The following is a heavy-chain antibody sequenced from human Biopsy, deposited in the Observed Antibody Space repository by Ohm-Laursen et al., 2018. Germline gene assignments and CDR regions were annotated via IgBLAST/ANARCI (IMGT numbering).Heavy chain of an antibody. Sequence: SLRLSCTASEFIFSRFWMYWVRHAPGKGLVWVSRINTDGSSTNYADAVKGRFTISRDNAKNTVFLQMNSLRAEDTAVYYCTRAEAGSGSLLYFDYWGQGTLVTVPS. J-gene: IGHJ4*02. V-gene: IGHV3-74*01. D-gene: IGHD3-10*01. CDR2: INTDGSST. CDR1: EFIFSRFW. CDR3: TRAEAGSGSLLYFDY.